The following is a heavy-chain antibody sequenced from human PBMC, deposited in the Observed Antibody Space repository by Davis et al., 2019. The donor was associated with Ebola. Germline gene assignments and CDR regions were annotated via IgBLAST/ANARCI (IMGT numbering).Heavy chain of an antibody. CDR2: INHSGST. V-gene: IGHV4-34*01. J-gene: IGHJ4*02. D-gene: IGHD5-18*01. CDR1: GGSFSGYY. Sequence: MPSETLSLTCAVYGGSFSGYYWSWIRQPPGKGLEWIGEINHSGSTNYIPSLKSRVTISVDKSKNQFSLKLSSVTAADTAVYYCATGGYSYGLDYWGQGTLVTVSS. CDR3: ATGGYSYGLDY.